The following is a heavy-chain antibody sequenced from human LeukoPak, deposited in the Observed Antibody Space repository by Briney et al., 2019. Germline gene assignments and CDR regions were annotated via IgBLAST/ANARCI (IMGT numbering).Heavy chain of an antibody. Sequence: PGGSLRLSCAASGFTFSSYSMNWVRQAPGKGLEWVSSISSSSSYIYYADSVKGRFTISRDNSKNTLYLQMNSLRAEDTAVYYCARLASYGYDFDYWGQGTLVTVSS. D-gene: IGHD5-18*01. CDR2: ISSSSSYI. V-gene: IGHV3-21*01. CDR1: GFTFSSYS. CDR3: ARLASYGYDFDY. J-gene: IGHJ4*02.